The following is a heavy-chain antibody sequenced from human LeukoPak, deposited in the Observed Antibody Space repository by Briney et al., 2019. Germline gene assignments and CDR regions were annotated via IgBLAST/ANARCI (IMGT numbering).Heavy chain of an antibody. CDR1: GYTYTTYR. D-gene: IGHD3-9*01. Sequence: ASVNVSFKSSGYTYTTYRLSGVRQAPGQGIEWMGWISAYNGKTSYAQKFQGRVTMTTDTSTSTAYMALRCLSADDTARYYCPWAGKFCDMLTGYSTAANWFDPWGQGTLVTVSS. CDR3: PWAGKFCDMLTGYSTAANWFDP. V-gene: IGHV1-18*01. J-gene: IGHJ5*02. CDR2: ISAYNGKT.